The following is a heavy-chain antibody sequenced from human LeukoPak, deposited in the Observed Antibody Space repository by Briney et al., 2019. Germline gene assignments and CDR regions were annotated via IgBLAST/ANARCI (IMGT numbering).Heavy chain of an antibody. CDR2: IYYSGST. J-gene: IGHJ4*02. CDR3: ARVGPYGDSYFDY. D-gene: IGHD4-17*01. CDR1: GGSISSSSYY. V-gene: IGHV4-39*07. Sequence: LETLSLTCTVSGGSISSSSYYWGWIRQPPGKGLEWIGSIYYSGSTYYNPSLKSRVTISVDTSKNQFSLKLSSVTAADTAVYYCARVGPYGDSYFDYWGQGTLVTVSS.